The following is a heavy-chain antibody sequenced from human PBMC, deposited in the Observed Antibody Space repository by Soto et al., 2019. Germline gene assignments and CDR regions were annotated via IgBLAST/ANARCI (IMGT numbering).Heavy chain of an antibody. CDR2: IYATGNT. D-gene: IGHD6-13*01. Sequence: QLQLQESGPGLVKPSETLSLSYTVSGGSISSSFYWGWIRQPPGKGLEWIGSIYATGNTYYNPSLKGRVTISADTSKYQFSLKLISVTAEDTAVYYCRSSSRYSTDVWGQGATVTVSS. V-gene: IGHV4-39*01. CDR3: RSSSRYSTDV. J-gene: IGHJ6*02. CDR1: GGSISSSFY.